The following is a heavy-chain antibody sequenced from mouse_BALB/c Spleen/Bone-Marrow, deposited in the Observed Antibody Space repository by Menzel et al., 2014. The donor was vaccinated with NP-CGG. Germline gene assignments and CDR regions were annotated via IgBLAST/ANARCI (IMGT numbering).Heavy chain of an antibody. Sequence: QVQLKESGAELVRPGSLVKISCKASGYAFSSYWMSWVKQRPGQGLEWIGQIYPGDGDTNYNGKFKGKATLTADKSSSIAYMQLSSPTSEDSAVYFCARWLPAMDYWGQGTSVTVSS. D-gene: IGHD2-2*01. V-gene: IGHV1-80*01. CDR3: ARWLPAMDY. CDR2: IYPGDGDT. J-gene: IGHJ4*01. CDR1: GYAFSSYW.